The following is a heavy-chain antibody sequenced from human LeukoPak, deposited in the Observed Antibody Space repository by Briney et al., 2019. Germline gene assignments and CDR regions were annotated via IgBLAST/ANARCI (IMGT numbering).Heavy chain of an antibody. V-gene: IGHV5-51*01. CDR1: GYSFTSYW. Sequence: GESLKISCKGSGYSFTSYWIGWVRQMPGKGLEWMGIIYPGDSDTRYSPSFQGQVTISADKSISTAYLQWSSPKASDTAMYYCARGAYCSSTSCEPAAGDYWGQGTLVTVSS. D-gene: IGHD2-2*01. CDR2: IYPGDSDT. J-gene: IGHJ4*02. CDR3: ARGAYCSSTSCEPAAGDY.